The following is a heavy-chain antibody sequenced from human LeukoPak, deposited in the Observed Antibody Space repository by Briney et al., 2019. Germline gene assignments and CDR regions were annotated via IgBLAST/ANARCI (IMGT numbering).Heavy chain of an antibody. D-gene: IGHD5-12*01. CDR3: ARVPSGYAHFDY. CDR1: GFTVSSNY. J-gene: IGHJ4*02. V-gene: IGHV3-66*01. CDR2: IYSGGST. Sequence: GGSLRLSCAASGFTVSSNYMSWVRQAPGKGLEWVSVIYSGGSTYYADSVKGRFTISRDNSKNTLYLQMNSLRAEDTAVYYCARVPSGYAHFDYWGQGTLVTVSS.